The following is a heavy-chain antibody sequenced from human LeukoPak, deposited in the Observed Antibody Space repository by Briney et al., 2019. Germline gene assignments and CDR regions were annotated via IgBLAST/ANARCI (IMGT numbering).Heavy chain of an antibody. CDR2: LSGSGITT. CDR1: GFTFRSYE. V-gene: IGHV3-23*01. Sequence: GGSLRLSCAASGFTFRSYEMNWVRQAPGKGLEWVSTLSGSGITTYYADSVKGRFTISRDNSKNTLYLQMNSLRAEDTAVYYCAKDRDRSYYYDSSGTDYWGQGTLVTVSS. CDR3: AKDRDRSYYYDSSGTDY. D-gene: IGHD3-22*01. J-gene: IGHJ4*02.